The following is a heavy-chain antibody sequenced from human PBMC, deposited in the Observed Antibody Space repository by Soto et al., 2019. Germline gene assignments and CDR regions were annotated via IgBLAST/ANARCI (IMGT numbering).Heavy chain of an antibody. CDR3: ARDSIGDYGRIGAFDI. Sequence: GGSLRLSCAASGFTFSSYAMHWVRQAPGKGLEWVAVISYDGSNKYYADSVKGRFTISRDNSKNTLYLQMNSLRAEDTAVYYCARDSIGDYGRIGAFDIWGQGTMVTVSS. CDR1: GFTFSSYA. CDR2: ISYDGSNK. D-gene: IGHD4-17*01. V-gene: IGHV3-30-3*01. J-gene: IGHJ3*02.